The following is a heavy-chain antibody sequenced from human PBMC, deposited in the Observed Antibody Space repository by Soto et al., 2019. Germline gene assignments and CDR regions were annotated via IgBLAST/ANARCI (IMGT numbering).Heavy chain of an antibody. Sequence: ASVKVSCKASGYTFTSYDINWVRQATGQGLEWKGWMNPNSGNTGYAQKFQGRVTMTRNTSISTAYKELSSLRSENTAVYYCEILVYYYDSSGYSLGGVSAFDIWGQGTMVTVSS. V-gene: IGHV1-8*01. CDR2: MNPNSGNT. D-gene: IGHD3-22*01. CDR3: EILVYYYDSSGYSLGGVSAFDI. J-gene: IGHJ3*02. CDR1: GYTFTSYD.